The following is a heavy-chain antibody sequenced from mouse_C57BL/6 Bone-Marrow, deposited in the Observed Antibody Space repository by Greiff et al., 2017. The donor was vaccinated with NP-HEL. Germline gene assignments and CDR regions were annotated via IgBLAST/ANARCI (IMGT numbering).Heavy chain of an antibody. CDR1: GYSITSGYY. D-gene: IGHD3-2*02. V-gene: IGHV3-6*01. CDR2: ISYDGSN. CDR3: ARDQGCYAMDY. Sequence: EVKLQESGPGLVKPSQSLSLTCSVTGYSITSGYYWNWIRQFPGNKLEWMGYISYDGSNNYNPSLKNRISITRDTSKNKFFLKLNSVTTEDTATYYCARDQGCYAMDYWGQGTSVTVSS. J-gene: IGHJ4*01.